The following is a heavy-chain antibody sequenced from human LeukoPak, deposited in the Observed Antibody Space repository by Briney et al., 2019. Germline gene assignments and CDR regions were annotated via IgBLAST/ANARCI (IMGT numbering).Heavy chain of an antibody. Sequence: SETLSLTCSVSDDSITMYYWTWIRQPAGKGLEWIGRIYTSGSTNYNPSLKSRVTISVDTSKNQFSLKLSSVTAADTAVYYCARGDYYGSGSHYYYYYMDVWGKGTTVTISS. D-gene: IGHD3-10*01. CDR3: ARGDYYGSGSHYYYYYMDV. J-gene: IGHJ6*03. CDR2: IYTSGST. V-gene: IGHV4-4*07. CDR1: DDSITMYY.